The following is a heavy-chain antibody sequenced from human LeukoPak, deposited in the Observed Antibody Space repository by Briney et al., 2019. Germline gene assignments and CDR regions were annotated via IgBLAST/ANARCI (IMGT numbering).Heavy chain of an antibody. V-gene: IGHV3-23*01. J-gene: IGHJ4*02. D-gene: IGHD6-6*01. CDR3: AKAPSIAARWEDY. CDR1: GFTFSSYA. CDR2: ISGSGDSI. Sequence: GGSLRLSLAASGFTFSSYAMSWVRQAPGKGLEVVSAISGSGDSIYYADSVKGRFTISRDNSKNTLYLQMNSLRAEDTAVYYCAKAPSIAARWEDYWGQGTLVTVSS.